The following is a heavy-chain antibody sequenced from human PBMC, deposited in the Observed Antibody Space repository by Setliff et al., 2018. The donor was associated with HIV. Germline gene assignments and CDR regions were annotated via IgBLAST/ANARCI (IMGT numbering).Heavy chain of an antibody. CDR2: ISHSGTT. D-gene: IGHD5-12*01. Sequence: SETLSLTCAVYGGSLSNSYYNWIRQPPGKGLEWIGQISHSGTTSYKSSLKSRVVMSVDSSKNQFSLTLTSVTAAATAVFYCAGVPVVSTMYYFDYWGQGTLVTVSS. V-gene: IGHV4-34*01. CDR3: AGVPVVSTMYYFDY. CDR1: GGSLSNSY. J-gene: IGHJ4*02.